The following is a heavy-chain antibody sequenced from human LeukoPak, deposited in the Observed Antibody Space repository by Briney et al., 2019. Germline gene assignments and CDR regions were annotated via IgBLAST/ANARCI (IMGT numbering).Heavy chain of an antibody. V-gene: IGHV1-2*04. CDR2: INPNSGGT. D-gene: IGHD3-22*01. Sequence: PGASVKVSCKAPGYTFTGYYMHWVRQAPGQGLEWMGWINPNSGGTNYAQKFQGWVTMTRDTSISTAYMELSRLRSDDTAVYYCAREWYYYDSSGYYRRSAFDIWGQGTMVTVSS. J-gene: IGHJ3*02. CDR1: GYTFTGYY. CDR3: AREWYYYDSSGYYRRSAFDI.